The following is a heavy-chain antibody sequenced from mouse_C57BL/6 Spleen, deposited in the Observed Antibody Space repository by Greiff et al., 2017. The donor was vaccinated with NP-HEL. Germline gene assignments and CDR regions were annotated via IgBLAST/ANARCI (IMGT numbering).Heavy chain of an antibody. CDR1: GFTFSDYY. Sequence: DVQLQESGGGLVQPGGSLKLSCAASGFTFSDYYMYWVRQTPEKRLEWVAYISNGGGSTYYPDTVKGLFPISRDNAKNTPYLQMSRLKSEDTAMYYCARAYYDCDVGYFDVWGTGTTVTVSS. V-gene: IGHV5-12*01. J-gene: IGHJ1*03. CDR3: ARAYYDCDVGYFDV. D-gene: IGHD2-4*01. CDR2: ISNGGGST.